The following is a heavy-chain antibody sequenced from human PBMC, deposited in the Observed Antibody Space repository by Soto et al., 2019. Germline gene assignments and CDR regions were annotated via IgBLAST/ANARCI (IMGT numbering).Heavy chain of an antibody. J-gene: IGHJ4*02. Sequence: ASVKVSCKVSGYTLTELSMHWVRQAPGKGLEWMGGFDPEDGETIYAQKFQGRVTMTEDTSTDTAYMELSSLRSEDTAVYYCATDRARFGELPYYFDYWGQGTLVTVSS. CDR3: ATDRARFGELPYYFDY. D-gene: IGHD3-10*01. V-gene: IGHV1-24*01. CDR1: GYTLTELS. CDR2: FDPEDGET.